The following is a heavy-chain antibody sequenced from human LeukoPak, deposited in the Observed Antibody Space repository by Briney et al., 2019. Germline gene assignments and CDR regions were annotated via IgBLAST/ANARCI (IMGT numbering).Heavy chain of an antibody. D-gene: IGHD3-16*02. CDR1: GGSISSYY. J-gene: IGHJ4*02. CDR2: IYYSGST. CDR3: ARYHYVWGSYRQYYFDY. V-gene: IGHV4-59*01. Sequence: SETLSLTCTVSGGSISSYYWSWIRQPPGKGLEGIGYIYYSGSTNYNPSLKSRVTISVDTSKNQFSLKLSSVTAADTAVYYCARYHYVWGSYRQYYFDYWGQGTLVTVSS.